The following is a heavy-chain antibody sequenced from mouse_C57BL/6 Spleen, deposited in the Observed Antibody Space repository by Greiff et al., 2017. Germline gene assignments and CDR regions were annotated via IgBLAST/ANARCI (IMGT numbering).Heavy chain of an antibody. CDR2: INPGSGGT. Sequence: QVQLQQSGAELVRPGTSVKVSCKASGYAFTNYLIEWVKQRPGQGLEWIGVINPGSGGTNYNEKFKGKATLTADKSSSTAYMQLSSLTSEDSAVYFCARGNDGAMDYWGQGTSVTVSS. CDR1: GYAFTNYL. CDR3: ARGNDGAMDY. V-gene: IGHV1-54*01. D-gene: IGHD2-2*01. J-gene: IGHJ4*01.